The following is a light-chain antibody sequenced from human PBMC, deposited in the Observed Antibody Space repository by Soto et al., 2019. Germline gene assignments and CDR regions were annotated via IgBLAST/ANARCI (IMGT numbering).Light chain of an antibody. J-gene: IGKJ1*01. CDR2: KTS. Sequence: DIQMTQSPSTLSASVGDRVTITCPASQSIGVWLAWYQQKPGTAPKLLIYKTSTLDSGVPLRFSGSGSGTEFTLTISSLQPDDFATYYCQQYINYFRTFGQGTKVEIK. CDR1: QSIGVW. V-gene: IGKV1-5*03. CDR3: QQYINYFRT.